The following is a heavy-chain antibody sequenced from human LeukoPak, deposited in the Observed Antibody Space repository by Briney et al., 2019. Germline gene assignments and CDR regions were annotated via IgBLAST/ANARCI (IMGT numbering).Heavy chain of an antibody. CDR2: IGAYNGNT. Sequence: ASVKVSCKASGYTFTSYGISWVRQAPGQGLEWMGWIGAYNGNTNYAQKLQGRVTMTTDTSTSTAYMELRGLRSDDTAVYYCARDRMRGYSYGYKGDYYYYYMDVWGKGTTVTVSS. J-gene: IGHJ6*03. V-gene: IGHV1-18*01. CDR3: ARDRMRGYSYGYKGDYYYYYMDV. CDR1: GYTFTSYG. D-gene: IGHD5-18*01.